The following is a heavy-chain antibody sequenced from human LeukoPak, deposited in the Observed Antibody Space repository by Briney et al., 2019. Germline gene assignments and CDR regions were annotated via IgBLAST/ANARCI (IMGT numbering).Heavy chain of an antibody. Sequence: SSQTLSLTCTVSGGSISSGSYYWSWIRQPAGKGLEWIGRIYTSGSTNYDPSLKSRVTISVDTSKNQFSLKLSSVTAADTAVYYCARVATIAAAGLIDYWGQGTLVTVSS. J-gene: IGHJ4*02. V-gene: IGHV4-61*02. CDR2: IYTSGST. CDR1: GGSISSGSYY. D-gene: IGHD6-13*01. CDR3: ARVATIAAAGLIDY.